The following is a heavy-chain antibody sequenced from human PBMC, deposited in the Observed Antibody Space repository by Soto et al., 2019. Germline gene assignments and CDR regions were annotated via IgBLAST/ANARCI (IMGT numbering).Heavy chain of an antibody. CDR1: GGSISSGYYY. D-gene: IGHD3-3*01. V-gene: IGHV4-30-4*01. CDR3: ARDVYDFWSGYSSSYGMDV. Sequence: SETLSLTCTVSGGSISSGYYYWSWIRQPPGKGLEWIGYIYYSGSTYYNPSLKSRVTISVDTSKNQFSLKLSSVTAADTAVYYCARDVYDFWSGYSSSYGMDVWGQGTTVTV. CDR2: IYYSGST. J-gene: IGHJ6*02.